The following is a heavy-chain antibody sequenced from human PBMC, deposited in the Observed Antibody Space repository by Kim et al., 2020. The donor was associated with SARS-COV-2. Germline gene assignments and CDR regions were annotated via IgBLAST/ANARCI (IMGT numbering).Heavy chain of an antibody. V-gene: IGHV4-39*01. CDR2: IYYSGST. J-gene: IGHJ4*02. CDR1: GGSISTSNYY. Sequence: SETLSLTCTVSGGSISTSNYYWGWFRQPPGKGLEWIGSIYYSGSTYYNPSLKSRVTVSVDTPKNQFSLKVSSVTAADTALYYCARQEDIVLLPVAVIDHWGQGTLVIVSP. CDR3: ARQEDIVLLPVAVIDH. D-gene: IGHD2-2*01.